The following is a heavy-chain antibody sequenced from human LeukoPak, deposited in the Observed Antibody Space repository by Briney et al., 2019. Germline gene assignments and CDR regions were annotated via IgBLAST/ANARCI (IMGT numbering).Heavy chain of an antibody. CDR2: ISYSGST. J-gene: IGHJ3*02. Sequence: SETLSVTCTVSGGSIGSSSYYWGWIRQPPGKGLEWIGDISYSGSTYYSPSLKSRVTTPVDTSKNQFSLKLNSVTATDTAVYYCARRGGSGRAFDIWGQGTMVTVSS. V-gene: IGHV4-39*01. CDR3: ARRGGSGRAFDI. CDR1: GGSIGSSSYY. D-gene: IGHD1-26*01.